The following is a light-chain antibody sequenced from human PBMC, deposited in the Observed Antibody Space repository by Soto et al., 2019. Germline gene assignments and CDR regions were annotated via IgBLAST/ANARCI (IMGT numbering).Light chain of an antibody. CDR2: DNN. V-gene: IGLV1-51*01. Sequence: QSVLTQPPSVSAAPGQKVTISCSGSSSNIGNNYVSWYQQLPGTAPKVFIYDNNKRPSGIPDRFSGSKSGTSATLGITGLQTGDEADYYCGTWDSSLSAHVFGTGTKLT. J-gene: IGLJ1*01. CDR1: SSNIGNNY. CDR3: GTWDSSLSAHV.